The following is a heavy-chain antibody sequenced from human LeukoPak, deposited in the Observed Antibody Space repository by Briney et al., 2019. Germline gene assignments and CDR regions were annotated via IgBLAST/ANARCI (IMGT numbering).Heavy chain of an antibody. J-gene: IGHJ4*02. CDR2: IQYDGGNE. V-gene: IGHV3-30*02. CDR1: GFTFSNYG. D-gene: IGHD6-6*01. Sequence: GGSMRLSCAASGFTFSNYGIHWVRQAPGKGLEWVAFIQYDGGNEYYPDSVKGRFTISRDNSKNTLYLQMNSLRPEDTAVYYCAKDRISSSYFYFDYWGQGTLVTVSS. CDR3: AKDRISSSYFYFDY.